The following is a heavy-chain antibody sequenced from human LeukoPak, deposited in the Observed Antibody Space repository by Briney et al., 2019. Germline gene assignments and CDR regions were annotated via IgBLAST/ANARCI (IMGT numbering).Heavy chain of an antibody. J-gene: IGHJ3*02. D-gene: IGHD2-21*01. CDR1: GFIFSSYW. CDR2: IKQDGSEK. CDR3: ASIYVVGLPEDAFDI. V-gene: IGHV3-7*01. Sequence: PGGSLRLSCAASGFIFSSYWMSWVRQAPEKGLEWVANIKQDGSEKYYVDSVKGRFTISRDNAKTSLYLQMNSLRAEDTAVYYCASIYVVGLPEDAFDIWGQGTMVTVSS.